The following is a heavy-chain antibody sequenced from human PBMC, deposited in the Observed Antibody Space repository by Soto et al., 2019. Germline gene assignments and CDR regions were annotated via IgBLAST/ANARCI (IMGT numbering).Heavy chain of an antibody. Sequence: ETLSLTCTVSGGSISSYYWSWIRQPPGKGLEWIGYIYYSGSTNYNPSLKSRVTISVDTSKNQFSLKLSSVTAADTAVYYCARHRRSGVVAAPQDHTTPRDPYYFDYWGHGTLVTVSS. CDR1: GGSISSYY. V-gene: IGHV4-59*08. J-gene: IGHJ4*01. CDR3: ARHRRSGVVAAPQDHTTPRDPYYFDY. CDR2: IYYSGST. D-gene: IGHD2-15*01.